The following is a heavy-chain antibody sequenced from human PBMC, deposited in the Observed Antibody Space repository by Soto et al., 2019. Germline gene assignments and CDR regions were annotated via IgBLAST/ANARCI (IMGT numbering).Heavy chain of an antibody. V-gene: IGHV1-46*03. D-gene: IGHD5-18*01. J-gene: IGHJ5*02. CDR2: INPSGGST. Sequence: QVQLVQSGAEVKKPGASVKVSCKASGYTFTSYYMHWVRQAPGQGLEWMGIINPSGGSTSYAQKFQGRVTMTRDTSTSTVYMKLSSLRSEDTAVYYCARVYPSDTRYGYVGNNWFDPCGQGTLVTVSS. CDR3: ARVYPSDTRYGYVGNNWFDP. CDR1: GYTFTSYY.